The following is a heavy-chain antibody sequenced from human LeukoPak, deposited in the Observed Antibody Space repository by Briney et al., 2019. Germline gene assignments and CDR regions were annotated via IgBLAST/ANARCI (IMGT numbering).Heavy chain of an antibody. Sequence: PGGSLRLSCAASGFSFDEYTLHWVRQAPGEGMEWVSLISWDGGSRDHADSVKGRFTISRDNSKNSLYLQMNSLRTEDTALYYCAKDLDSSGYRFYFRHWGQGTLVTVSS. CDR1: GFSFDEYT. V-gene: IGHV3-43*01. CDR3: AKDLDSSGYRFYFRH. CDR2: ISWDGGSR. D-gene: IGHD3-22*01. J-gene: IGHJ1*01.